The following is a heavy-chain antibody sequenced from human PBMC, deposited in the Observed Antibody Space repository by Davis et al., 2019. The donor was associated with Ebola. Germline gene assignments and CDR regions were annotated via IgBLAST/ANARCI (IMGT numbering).Heavy chain of an antibody. CDR1: GYTFTTYG. Sequence: ASVKVSCKASGYTFTTYGLTWVRQAAGQGLEWMGWMNPNSGNTGYAPKFQGRVTMTRDTSISTAYMEVRSLRSEDTAVYYCARDLIPIFSVHKFDPWGQGTLVTVSS. J-gene: IGHJ5*02. CDR3: ARDLIPIFSVHKFDP. D-gene: IGHD3-9*01. V-gene: IGHV1-8*02. CDR2: MNPNSGNT.